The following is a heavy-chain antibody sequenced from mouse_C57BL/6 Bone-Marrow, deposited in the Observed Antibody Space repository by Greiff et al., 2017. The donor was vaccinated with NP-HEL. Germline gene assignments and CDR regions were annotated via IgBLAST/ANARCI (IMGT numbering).Heavy chain of an antibody. J-gene: IGHJ4*01. CDR3: APSMVRFYYAMDY. Sequence: QVQLKESGPGILQPSQTLSLTCSFSGFSLSTFGMGVGWIRQPSGKCLEWLAHIWWDDDMYYNPALKSRLTISKDTSKNQVFLKIANVDTAETATYYCAPSMVRFYYAMDYWGQGTSVTVSS. CDR2: IWWDDDM. CDR1: GFSLSTFGMG. D-gene: IGHD2-2*01. V-gene: IGHV8-8*01.